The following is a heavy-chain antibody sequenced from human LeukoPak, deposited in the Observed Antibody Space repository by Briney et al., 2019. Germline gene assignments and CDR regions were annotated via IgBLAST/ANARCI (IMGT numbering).Heavy chain of an antibody. J-gene: IGHJ4*02. CDR2: IHPSTGNP. V-gene: IGHV7-4-1*02. Sequence: ASVKVSCKASGYTFTNYAMNWVRQAPGQGLEWMGWIHPSTGNPTYAQGFTGRFVFSLDTSVSTTYLQISSLKAEDTAVHYCARAFQRLGELSLPDYWGQGTLVTVSS. D-gene: IGHD3-16*02. CDR1: GYTFTNYA. CDR3: ARAFQRLGELSLPDY.